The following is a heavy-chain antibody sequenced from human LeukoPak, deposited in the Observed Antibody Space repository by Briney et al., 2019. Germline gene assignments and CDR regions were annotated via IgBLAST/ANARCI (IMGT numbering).Heavy chain of an antibody. J-gene: IGHJ4*02. CDR3: ARRDPFDY. CDR1: GFTFSSYA. V-gene: IGHV3-48*02. CDR2: ISSDSGTL. Sequence: PGRSLRLSCAASGFTFSSYAMNWVRQAPGKGLEWISFISSDSGTLYYADSVKGRFTISRDNAANSLYLQMNNLRDEDTAVYYCARRDPFDYWGQGTMVTVSS.